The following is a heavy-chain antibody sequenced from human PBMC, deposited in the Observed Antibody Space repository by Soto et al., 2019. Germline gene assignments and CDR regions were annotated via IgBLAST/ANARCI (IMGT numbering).Heavy chain of an antibody. J-gene: IGHJ6*03. CDR1: GFTVSSKY. CDR2: IQRGGSI. Sequence: EVQLVESGGDLVQPGGSLRLSCAASGFTVSSKYMSWVRQAPGKGLEWVAVIQRGGSIYYADSVKGRIAISTDSSKDTLYLQMNSVRVEDTAVYYCGRVDVHCSGGICYGVPMDVWGKGTTVTVSS. V-gene: IGHV3-66*01. D-gene: IGHD2-15*01. CDR3: GRVDVHCSGGICYGVPMDV.